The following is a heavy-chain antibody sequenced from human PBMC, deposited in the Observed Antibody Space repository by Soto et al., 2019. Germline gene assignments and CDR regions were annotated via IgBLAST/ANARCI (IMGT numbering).Heavy chain of an antibody. J-gene: IGHJ3*02. CDR1: GVSIGSHF. CDR2: IYHTVNT. CDR3: ARLQYTVVTALDI. V-gene: IGHV4-59*11. Sequence: QVQLQESGPRLVKPSETLSLTCSVSGVSIGSHFWSWIRQAPGKGPELVGYIYHTVNTNYNPALKSRVTISMDTSKNQLSLQLTSATAADTAVYYCARLQYTVVTALDIWGQGTMVTVSS. D-gene: IGHD2-15*01.